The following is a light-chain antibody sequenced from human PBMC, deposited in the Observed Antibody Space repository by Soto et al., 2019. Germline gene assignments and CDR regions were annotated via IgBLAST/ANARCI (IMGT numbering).Light chain of an antibody. J-gene: IGKJ2*01. V-gene: IGKV3-20*01. CDR3: QQYGSPPYT. CDR1: QSVSSSY. CDR2: GAS. Sequence: DIVLTQSPGTLSLSPGERATLSCRTSQSVSSSYIAWYQQKPGQAPRLLIYGASSRATGVPERFSGSGSGTDFSLTISSLDPEECAVYYCQQYGSPPYTFGQGTKLEI.